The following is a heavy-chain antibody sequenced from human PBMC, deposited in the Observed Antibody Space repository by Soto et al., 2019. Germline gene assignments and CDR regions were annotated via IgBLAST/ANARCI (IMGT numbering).Heavy chain of an antibody. J-gene: IGHJ5*02. CDR1: GGSFSGYY. CDR2: INHSGST. D-gene: IGHD3-10*01. V-gene: IGHV4-34*01. Sequence: SETLSLTCAVYGGSFSGYYWSWIRQPPGKGLEWIGEINHSGSTNYNPSLKSRVTISVDTSKNQFSLKLSSVTAADTAVYYCAKTTVRGVILLRWFDPWGQGTLVTVSS. CDR3: AKTTVRGVILLRWFDP.